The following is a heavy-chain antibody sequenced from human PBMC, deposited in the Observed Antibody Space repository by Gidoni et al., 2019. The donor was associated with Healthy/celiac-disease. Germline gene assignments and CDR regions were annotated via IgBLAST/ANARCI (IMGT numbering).Heavy chain of an antibody. V-gene: IGHV3-49*03. CDR3: TRGVMGATGNYYYYGMDV. CDR1: GFTFGDYA. Sequence: EGQLVESGGGLVQPGRSLRLSCTASGFTFGDYAMSWFRQDPGKGLEWVGFIRSKAYGGTTEYAASVKGRFTISRDDSKSIAYLQMNSLKTEDTSVYYCTRGVMGATGNYYYYGMDVWGQGTTVTVSS. J-gene: IGHJ6*02. CDR2: IRSKAYGGTT. D-gene: IGHD1-26*01.